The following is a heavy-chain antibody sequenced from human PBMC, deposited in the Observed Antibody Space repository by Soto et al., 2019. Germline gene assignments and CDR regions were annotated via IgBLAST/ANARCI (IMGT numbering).Heavy chain of an antibody. CDR1: GFTFSSYG. Sequence: QVQLVESGGGVVQPGRSLRLSCAASGFTFSSYGMHWVRQAPGKGLEWVAVIWYDGSNKYYADSVKGRFTISRDNSKNTLYLQMNSLRAEDTAVYYCATDDDTAMVNYWGQGTLVTVSS. D-gene: IGHD5-18*01. CDR2: IWYDGSNK. V-gene: IGHV3-33*01. CDR3: ATDDDTAMVNY. J-gene: IGHJ4*02.